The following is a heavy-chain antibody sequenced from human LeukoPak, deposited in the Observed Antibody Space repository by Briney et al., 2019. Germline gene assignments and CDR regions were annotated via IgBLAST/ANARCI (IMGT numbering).Heavy chain of an antibody. D-gene: IGHD3-22*01. CDR3: ARDTFYSSGVYGLDV. Sequence: GGSLRLSCAASGFIFSSYGMHWVRQAPGKGLEWVAVIYYDGSNKYYADSVRGRFTISRDNSKNTLFLQMSSLRAEDTAVYCCARDTFYSSGVYGLDVWGQGTTVTVSS. V-gene: IGHV3-33*01. CDR1: GFIFSSYG. CDR2: IYYDGSNK. J-gene: IGHJ6*02.